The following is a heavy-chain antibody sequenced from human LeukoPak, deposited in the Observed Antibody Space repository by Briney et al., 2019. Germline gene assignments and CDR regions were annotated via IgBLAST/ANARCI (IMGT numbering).Heavy chain of an antibody. CDR1: GFTFYNYA. J-gene: IGHJ4*02. CDR3: AKRGVQQWLVDWYFDY. Sequence: PGGSLRLSCAASGFTFYNYAMSWVRQAPGKGLEWVSGISGSGGSTFYAESVKGRLTISRDDSKLYLQMNSLGAEDTAVYYCAKRGVQQWLVDWYFDYWGQGTLVTVSS. D-gene: IGHD6-19*01. V-gene: IGHV3-23*01. CDR2: ISGSGGST.